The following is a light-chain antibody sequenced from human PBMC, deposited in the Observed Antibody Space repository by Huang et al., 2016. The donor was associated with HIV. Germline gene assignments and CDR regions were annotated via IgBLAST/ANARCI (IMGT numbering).Light chain of an antibody. CDR1: QSVSSN. CDR2: GAS. Sequence: EIVMTQSPVTLSVSPGERATLSCRASQSVSSNLAWYQQKPGQDPRLLIYGASTRATGVPARFSGSGSGTEFTLTISSLQSEDFALYYCQQYNNWPPITFGRGTRLEIK. J-gene: IGKJ5*01. CDR3: QQYNNWPPIT. V-gene: IGKV3-15*01.